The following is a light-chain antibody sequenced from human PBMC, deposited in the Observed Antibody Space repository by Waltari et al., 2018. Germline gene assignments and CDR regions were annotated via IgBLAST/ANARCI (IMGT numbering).Light chain of an antibody. V-gene: IGLV8-61*01. Sequence: QTVVTQEPSLSVSPGGTVTLTCALSSGSLSTTSYASWYQQRPGQTPRTLVYKAYSRSSGVPDRFSGPILGNKAALIITGAQADDEAVYYCLLYMGSGIWVFGGGTKLTVL. CDR2: KAY. J-gene: IGLJ3*02. CDR3: LLYMGSGIWV. CDR1: SGSLSTTSY.